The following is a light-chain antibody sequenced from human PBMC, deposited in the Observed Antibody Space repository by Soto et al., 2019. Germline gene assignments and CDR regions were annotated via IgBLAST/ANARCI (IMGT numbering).Light chain of an antibody. CDR2: GAS. V-gene: IGKV3-20*01. Sequence: EIVLTQDPGTLSLSPGERATLSCRASQSVSSSYLAWYQQKPGQAPRLLIYGASGRATGIPDRFSVSGSGTDFTLTISRLEPEDFAVYYCLQYGSSPLFGQGTRLDIK. J-gene: IGKJ5*01. CDR1: QSVSSSY. CDR3: LQYGSSPL.